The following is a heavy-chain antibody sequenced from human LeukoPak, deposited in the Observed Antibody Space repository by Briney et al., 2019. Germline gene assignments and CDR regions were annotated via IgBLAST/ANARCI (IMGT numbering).Heavy chain of an antibody. CDR2: IYYSGST. Sequence: SETLSLTCTVSGGSISSYYWSWIRQPPGKGLEWIGYIYYSGSTNYNPSLKSRVTISVDTSKNQFSLKLSSVPAADTAVYYCARTGGYSYGTFDYWGQGTLVTVSS. J-gene: IGHJ4*02. D-gene: IGHD5-18*01. CDR3: ARTGGYSYGTFDY. CDR1: GGSISSYY. V-gene: IGHV4-59*01.